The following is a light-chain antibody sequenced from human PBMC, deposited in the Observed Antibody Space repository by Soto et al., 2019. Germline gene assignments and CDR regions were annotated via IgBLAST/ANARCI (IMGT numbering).Light chain of an antibody. CDR3: QQYGNSTPGT. CDR1: QSVGNSH. Sequence: NVLTQSPGTLYFSPGERATLSCRASQSVGNSHVAWYQQRRGLPPRLLIYGASNRATGIPDRFSGSGSGADFTLTISRLEPEDFAVYFCQQYGNSTPGTFGQGTRLEIK. J-gene: IGKJ5*01. CDR2: GAS. V-gene: IGKV3-20*01.